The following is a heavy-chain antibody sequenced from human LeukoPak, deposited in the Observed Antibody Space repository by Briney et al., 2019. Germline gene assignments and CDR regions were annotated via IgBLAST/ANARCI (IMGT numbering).Heavy chain of an antibody. J-gene: IGHJ4*02. Sequence: GGSLRLSCAASGFTFDDYAMPWVRQAPGKGLEWVSGISWNSGSIGYADSVKGRFTISRDNAKNSLYLQMNSLRAEDTALYYCAKGHYDSSGYYRFDYWGQGTLVTVSS. D-gene: IGHD3-22*01. CDR3: AKGHYDSSGYYRFDY. CDR1: GFTFDDYA. CDR2: ISWNSGSI. V-gene: IGHV3-9*01.